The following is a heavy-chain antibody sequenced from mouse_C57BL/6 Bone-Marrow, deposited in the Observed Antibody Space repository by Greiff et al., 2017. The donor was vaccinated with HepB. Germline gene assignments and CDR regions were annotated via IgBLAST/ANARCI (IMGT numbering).Heavy chain of an antibody. V-gene: IGHV6-6*01. CDR2: IRNKANNHAT. CDR1: GFTFSDAW. Sequence: EVKVEESGGGLVQPGGSMKLSCAASGFTFSDAWMDWVRQSPEKGLEWVAEIRNKANNHATYYAESVKGRFTISRDDSKSSVYLQMNSLRAEDTGIYYCTTVVATRDAMDYWGQGTSVTVSS. CDR3: TTVVATRDAMDY. J-gene: IGHJ4*01. D-gene: IGHD1-1*01.